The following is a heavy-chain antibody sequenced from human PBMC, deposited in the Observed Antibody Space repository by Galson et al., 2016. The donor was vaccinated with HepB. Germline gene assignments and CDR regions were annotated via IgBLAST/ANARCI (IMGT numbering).Heavy chain of an antibody. Sequence: SVKVSCKASRDTFRSYGINGVRQAPGQGLVWLGGLISIFDSANYAQKFQGRVTITADRSTSTVYMELRSLSTEDPAMYYCARDRRSDFWSGYWGRRPSEYYMDFWGTGAAVTVSS. J-gene: IGHJ6*03. V-gene: IGHV1-69*06. CDR1: RDTFRSYG. CDR2: LISIFDSA. CDR3: ARDRRSDFWSGYWGRRPSEYYMDF. D-gene: IGHD3-3*01.